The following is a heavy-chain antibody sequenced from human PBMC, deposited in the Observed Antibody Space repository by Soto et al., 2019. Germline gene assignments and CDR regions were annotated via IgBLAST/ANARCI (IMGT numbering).Heavy chain of an antibody. CDR1: GYTFTGYY. CDR2: INPNSGGT. V-gene: IGHV1-2*02. J-gene: IGHJ4*02. Sequence: ASVKVSCKASGYTFTGYYMHWVRQAPGQGLEWMGWINPNSGGTNYAQKFQGRVTITADKSTSTAYMELSSLRSEDTAVYYCAVHCGGDCSPLYYFDYWGQGTLVTVSS. D-gene: IGHD2-21*02. CDR3: AVHCGGDCSPLYYFDY.